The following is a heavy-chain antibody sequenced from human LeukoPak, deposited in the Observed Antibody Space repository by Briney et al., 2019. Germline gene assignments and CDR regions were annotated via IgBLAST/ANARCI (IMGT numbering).Heavy chain of an antibody. D-gene: IGHD2-8*01. CDR3: ARDIVLMVYAPPPFWFDP. V-gene: IGHV4-39*02. J-gene: IGHJ5*02. CDR1: GGSISSSSYY. CDR2: IYYSGST. Sequence: SETLSLTCTVSGGSISSSSYYWGWIRQPPGKGLEWIGSIYYSGSTYYNPSLKSRVTISVDTSMNQFSLKLSSVTAADTAVYYCARDIVLMVYAPPPFWFDPWGQGTLVTVSS.